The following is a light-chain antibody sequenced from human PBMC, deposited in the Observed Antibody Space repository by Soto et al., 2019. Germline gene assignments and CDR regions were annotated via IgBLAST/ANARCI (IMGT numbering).Light chain of an antibody. CDR3: NSYTTSSTYV. CDR1: NSDIGAYNR. V-gene: IGLV2-14*01. Sequence: QSVLTQPASVSGSPGQSITISCTGTNSDIGAYNRVSWYQKYPGKAPKLMIYDVSNRPSGVSNRFSGSKSGNSASLTISGLQAEDEADYYCNSYTTSSTYVSGTGSKVTVL. CDR2: DVS. J-gene: IGLJ1*01.